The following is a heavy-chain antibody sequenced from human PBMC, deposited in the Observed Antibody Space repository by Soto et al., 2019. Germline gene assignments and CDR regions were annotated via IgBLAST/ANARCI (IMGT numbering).Heavy chain of an antibody. Sequence: EVQMVTSGGDLVQPGSSLRLSCLASGFPFTVYAFHWVRQAPGTGLEFVAAISSDGTKTYYAESVKGRFTISRDTSKNTLFLQMNRLRAEDTAVYYCVNILMQHDFEGCWGQGTLVTVSS. CDR2: ISSDGTKT. CDR1: GFPFTVYA. CDR3: VNILMQHDFEGC. J-gene: IGHJ4*02. D-gene: IGHD3-3*01. V-gene: IGHV3-64D*08.